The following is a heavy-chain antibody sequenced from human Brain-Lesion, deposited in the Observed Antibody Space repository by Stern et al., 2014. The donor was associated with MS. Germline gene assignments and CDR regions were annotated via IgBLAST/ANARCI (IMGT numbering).Heavy chain of an antibody. CDR1: GYRFTSNW. V-gene: IGHV5-51*01. D-gene: IGHD6-6*01. CDR2: SWPGDSDT. CDR3: ARRGDSSSSGFDY. Sequence: EAQLVQSGAEVKKPGESLKISCKGSGYRFTSNWIGWVRQMPGKGLEWMGISWPGDSDTRYSPSFQGQVTISADKSISTAYLQWSSLQASDTAMYYCARRGDSSSSGFDYWGQGTLVIVSS. J-gene: IGHJ4*02.